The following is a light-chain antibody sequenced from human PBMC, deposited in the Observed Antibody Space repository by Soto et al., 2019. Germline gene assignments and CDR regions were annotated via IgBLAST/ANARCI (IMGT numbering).Light chain of an antibody. CDR3: QEYNSYPVS. Sequence: DIQVTQSPATLSAFVGDRVTISCRARQSIGTWLAWYQQKPGKAPKLLIYDASTLESGVPSRFSGSGSGTEFALTISSLQPEDAATYYCQEYNSYPVSFGQGTRLDI. CDR1: QSIGTW. J-gene: IGKJ5*01. V-gene: IGKV1-5*01. CDR2: DAS.